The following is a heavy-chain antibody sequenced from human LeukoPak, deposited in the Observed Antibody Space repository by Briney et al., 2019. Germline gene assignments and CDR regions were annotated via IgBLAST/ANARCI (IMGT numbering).Heavy chain of an antibody. CDR3: AKRGVVIRVILVGFHKEAYYFDS. V-gene: IGHV3-23*01. CDR2: ISGSGGST. CDR1: GITLSNYG. J-gene: IGHJ4*02. Sequence: GGSLRLSCAVSGITLSNYGMSWVRQAPGRGLEWVAGISGSGGSTNYAASVKGRFTISRDNPKNTLYLQMNSLRAEDTAVYFCAKRGVVIRVILVGFHKEAYYFDSWGQGALVTVSS. D-gene: IGHD3-22*01.